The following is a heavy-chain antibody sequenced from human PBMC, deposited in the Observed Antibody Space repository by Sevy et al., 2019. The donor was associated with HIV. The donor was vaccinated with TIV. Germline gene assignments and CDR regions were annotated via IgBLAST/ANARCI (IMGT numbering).Heavy chain of an antibody. Sequence: GGFLRLSCAASGFSFSNYDIHWVRQAPGKGLEWVAVISDDGNYKDYADSVKGRFTISRDNSKNTLYVQMNSLRAEDTAVYYCLSLDYYHNTGSHPGYFDYWGQGTLVTVSS. V-gene: IGHV3-30*04. D-gene: IGHD3-22*01. J-gene: IGHJ4*02. CDR1: GFSFSNYD. CDR2: ISDDGNYK. CDR3: LSLDYYHNTGSHPGYFDY.